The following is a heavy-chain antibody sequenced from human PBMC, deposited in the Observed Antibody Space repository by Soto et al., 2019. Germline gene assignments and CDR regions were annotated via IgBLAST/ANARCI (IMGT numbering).Heavy chain of an antibody. Sequence: KPSETLSLTCAVSGGSITSSNWWSWVRQPPGKGLEWIGEVYHSGSTHYNPSLKSRVTISVDNSNNQFSLTLNSVTAADTAVYYCASLRFMEWFALYDYWGQGILVTVSS. CDR3: ASLRFMEWFALYDY. CDR2: VYHSGST. J-gene: IGHJ4*02. CDR1: GGSITSSNW. D-gene: IGHD3-3*01. V-gene: IGHV4-4*02.